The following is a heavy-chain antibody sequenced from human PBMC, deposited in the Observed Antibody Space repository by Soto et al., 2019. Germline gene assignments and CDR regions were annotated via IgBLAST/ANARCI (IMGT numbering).Heavy chain of an antibody. V-gene: IGHV5-10-1*01. CDR3: ARLKKIQLYPSAPSYGMDV. CDR1: GYSFTSYW. CDR2: IDPSDSCT. Sequence: KTPGESLKISCKGSGYSFTSYWISWVRQMPGKGLEWMGRIDPSDSCTNYSPSFQGHVTISADKSISTAYLQWSSLKASDTAMYYCARLKKIQLYPSAPSYGMDVWGQGTTVTVSS. J-gene: IGHJ6*02. D-gene: IGHD5-18*01.